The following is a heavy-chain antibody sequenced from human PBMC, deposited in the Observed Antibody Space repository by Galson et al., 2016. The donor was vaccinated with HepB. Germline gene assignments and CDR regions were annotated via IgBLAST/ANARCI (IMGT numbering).Heavy chain of an antibody. Sequence: SVKVSCKVPGDTLTELSMHWVRQAPGKGLEWMGGFDPESGETLYAQRFQGRVTVTEDTSTDTAYMELNSLRSEDTAVYYCATDRLGWSGYYNYWGQGTLVTVAS. J-gene: IGHJ4*02. D-gene: IGHD3-3*01. CDR2: FDPESGET. V-gene: IGHV1-24*01. CDR1: GDTLTELS. CDR3: ATDRLGWSGYYNY.